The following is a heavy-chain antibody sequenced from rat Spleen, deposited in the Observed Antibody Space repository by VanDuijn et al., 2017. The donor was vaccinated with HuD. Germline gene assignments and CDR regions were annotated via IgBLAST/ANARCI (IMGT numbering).Heavy chain of an antibody. J-gene: IGHJ3*01. Sequence: EVQLVESGGGLVQPGRSMKLSCAASGFTFSYYDMAWVRQAPTKGLEWVATITYDGSGTYYRDSVKGRFTISRDNTKSTLYLQMDSLRSEDTATYYCARPGYGYPFAYWGQGTLVTVSS. CDR1: GFTFSYYD. D-gene: IGHD1-7*01. CDR2: ITYDGSGT. V-gene: IGHV5-7*01. CDR3: ARPGYGYPFAY.